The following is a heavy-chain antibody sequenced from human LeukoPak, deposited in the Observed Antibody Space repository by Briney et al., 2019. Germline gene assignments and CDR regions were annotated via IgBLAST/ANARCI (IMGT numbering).Heavy chain of an antibody. CDR3: ARVKAPKVELRRHYFYGMDV. J-gene: IGHJ6*02. CDR2: INPNSGGT. V-gene: IGHV1-2*02. Sequence: ASLKVSCKASGYTFTAYNMHWVRQAPGQGLEWMGWINPNSGGTNYAQKFQGRVTMTRDTSITTAYMELTRVRSDDTAVYYCARVKAPKVELRRHYFYGMDVGAQGTTATVSS. CDR1: GYTFTAYN. D-gene: IGHD1-7*01.